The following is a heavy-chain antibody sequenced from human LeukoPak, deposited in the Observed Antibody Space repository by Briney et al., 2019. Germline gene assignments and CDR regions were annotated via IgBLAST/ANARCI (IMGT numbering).Heavy chain of an antibody. CDR1: GYTFTSYD. Sequence: GASVKVSCKASGYTFTSYDINWVRQATGQGLEWMGWMNPNSGNTGYAQKLQGRVTMTTDTSTSTAYMELRSLRSDDTAVYYCARDLDHYDFWSGKTPFDYWGQGTLVTVSS. D-gene: IGHD3-3*01. V-gene: IGHV1-8*01. CDR3: ARDLDHYDFWSGKTPFDY. J-gene: IGHJ4*02. CDR2: MNPNSGNT.